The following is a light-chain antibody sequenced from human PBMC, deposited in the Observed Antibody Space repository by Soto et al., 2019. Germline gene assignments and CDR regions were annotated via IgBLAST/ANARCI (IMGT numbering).Light chain of an antibody. J-gene: IGKJ5*01. CDR1: QSVRTF. CDR3: QQRSDAIT. Sequence: IVLTQSPVTLSLSPCEIATLSCSASQSVRTFLAWYQQKPGQAPRLLVYDASNRATDIPARFSGSGSGTDYTLTISSLEPEDFAVYYCQQRSDAITFGQGTRLEIK. V-gene: IGKV3-11*01. CDR2: DAS.